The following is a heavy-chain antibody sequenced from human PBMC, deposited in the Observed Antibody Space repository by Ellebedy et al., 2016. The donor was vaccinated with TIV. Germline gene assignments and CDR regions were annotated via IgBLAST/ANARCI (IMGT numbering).Heavy chain of an antibody. V-gene: IGHV1-8*01. D-gene: IGHD3-16*02. CDR2: MNPNSGNT. Sequence: AASVKVSCKASGYTFTSYDINWVRQATGQGLEWMGWMNPNSGNTEYAQKFQGRVTMTRNTSITTAFMELSSLRSEDTAVNYCAGGPFMITFGGVIMDVWGQGTTVTVSS. CDR1: GYTFTSYD. CDR3: AGGPFMITFGGVIMDV. J-gene: IGHJ6*02.